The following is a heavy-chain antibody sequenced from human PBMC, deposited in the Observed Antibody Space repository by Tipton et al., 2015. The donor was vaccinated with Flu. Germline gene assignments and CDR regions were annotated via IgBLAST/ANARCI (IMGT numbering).Heavy chain of an antibody. D-gene: IGHD1-26*01. CDR3: ALIYTGSYMAPPDY. CDR2: IYPADSYT. V-gene: IGHV5-51*03. Sequence: VQLVQSGAEVKEPGESLKISCKASGYIFPNYWIGWVRQTPAKGLEWMGIIYPADSYTTYSPSFHGQVSISADKSITTAYLQWSSLKASDTAIYYCALIYTGSYMAPPDYWGQGTLVTVSS. CDR1: GYIFPNYW. J-gene: IGHJ4*02.